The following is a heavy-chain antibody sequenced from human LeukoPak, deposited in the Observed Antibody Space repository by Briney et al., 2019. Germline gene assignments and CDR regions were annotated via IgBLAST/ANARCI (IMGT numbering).Heavy chain of an antibody. CDR3: ARLISTMIVGGYPDY. J-gene: IGHJ4*02. D-gene: IGHD3-22*01. V-gene: IGHV4-39*01. Sequence: SETLSLTCTVSDGSISGSYYYWGWIRQPPGKALEWIGSIYHTGSTYYNPSLKSRVTISVDTSKKQFSLKLRAVTAADTAVYYWARLISTMIVGGYPDYWGEGNLVTVSS. CDR1: DGSISGSYYY. CDR2: IYHTGST.